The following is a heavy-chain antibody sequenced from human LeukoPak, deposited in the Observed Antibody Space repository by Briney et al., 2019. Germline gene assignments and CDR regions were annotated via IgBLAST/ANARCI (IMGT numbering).Heavy chain of an antibody. V-gene: IGHV3-23*01. J-gene: IGHJ4*02. CDR1: GFTFSSYA. CDR3: ANSLRSSGWYRDKILSPFDY. CDR2: ISGSGGST. D-gene: IGHD6-19*01. Sequence: GGSLRLSCAASGFTFSSYAMSWVRQAPGKGLEWVSAISGSGGSTYYADSVKGRFTISRDNSKNTLYLQMNSLRAEDTAVYHCANSLRSSGWYRDKILSPFDYWGQGTLVTVSS.